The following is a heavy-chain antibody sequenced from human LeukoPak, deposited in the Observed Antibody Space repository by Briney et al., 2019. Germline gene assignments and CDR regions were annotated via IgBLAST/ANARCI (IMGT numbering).Heavy chain of an antibody. D-gene: IGHD2-2*02. CDR2: IYYSGST. CDR1: GDSISSGGYY. V-gene: IGHV4-31*03. CDR3: ARYCSSTNCYKGGFDP. J-gene: IGHJ5*02. Sequence: SETLSLTCTVSGDSISSGGYYWSWIRQHPGKGLEWIGYIYYSGSTYSNPSLKSRVTISVDTSKNQFSLNLSSVTAADTAVYYCARYCSSTNCYKGGFDPWGQGTLVTASS.